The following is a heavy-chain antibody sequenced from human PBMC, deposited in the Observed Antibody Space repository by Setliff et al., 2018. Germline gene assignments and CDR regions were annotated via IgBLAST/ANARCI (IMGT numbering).Heavy chain of an antibody. Sequence: SVKVSCKASGGTFSSYGISWVRQAPGQGLEWLGGTIPNFGTTNYAQEFQGRVTIITDESASTAYMELSSLRFEDTAVYYCARVGGYASAWHGIEAFDIWGQGTKVTVS. CDR1: GGTFSSYG. CDR3: ARVGGYASAWHGIEAFDI. J-gene: IGHJ3*02. V-gene: IGHV1-69*05. CDR2: TIPNFGTT. D-gene: IGHD6-19*01.